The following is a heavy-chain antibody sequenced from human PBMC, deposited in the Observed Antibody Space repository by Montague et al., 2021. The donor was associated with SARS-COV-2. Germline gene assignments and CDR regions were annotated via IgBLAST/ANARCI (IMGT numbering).Heavy chain of an antibody. J-gene: IGHJ6*02. Sequence: SETLSLTCTVSGGSISSYYWSWIRRSAGKGPEWIGRIHTSGSTDXNPSLNSRVTMSVDTSKNQFSLKLSSVTAADTAVYYCASGKYYDFWSGYYSHDYVSGMDVWGQGTTVTVSS. CDR3: ASGKYYDFWSGYYSHDYVSGMDV. CDR2: IHTSGST. V-gene: IGHV4-4*07. CDR1: GGSISSYY. D-gene: IGHD3-3*01.